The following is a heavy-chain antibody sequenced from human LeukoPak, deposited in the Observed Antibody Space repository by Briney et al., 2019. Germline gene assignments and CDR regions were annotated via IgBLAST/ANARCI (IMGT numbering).Heavy chain of an antibody. V-gene: IGHV1-24*01. J-gene: IGHJ6*03. CDR3: ARRGGKNYGDYVVYDKYMDV. Sequence: GASVTVSCKVSGYTLTDLCMHWVRQALGKGLGWVGGFDPEDGETIYAHKFQGRVIMTTDTSTSTAYMELRSLRAADTAVYYCARRGGKNYGDYVVYDKYMDVWGTGTTVTVSS. CDR1: GYTLTDLC. D-gene: IGHD4-17*01. CDR2: FDPEDGET.